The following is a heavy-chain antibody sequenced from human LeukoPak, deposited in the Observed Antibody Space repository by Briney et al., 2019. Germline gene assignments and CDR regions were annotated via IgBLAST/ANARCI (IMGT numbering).Heavy chain of an antibody. D-gene: IGHD3-3*01. V-gene: IGHV1-18*04. Sequence: ASVKVSCKASGYTFTSYYMHWVRQAPGQGLEWMGWISTYNGNTNYAQKFQGRVTMTTDTSTSTAYMELRSLRSDDTAVYYCARDPTEDFWSGFYSYFDLWSQGTLVTVSS. J-gene: IGHJ4*02. CDR3: ARDPTEDFWSGFYSYFDL. CDR2: ISTYNGNT. CDR1: GYTFTSYY.